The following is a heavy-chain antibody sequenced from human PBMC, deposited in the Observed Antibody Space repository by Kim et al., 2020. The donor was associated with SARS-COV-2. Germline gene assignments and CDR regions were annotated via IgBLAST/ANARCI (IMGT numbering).Heavy chain of an antibody. J-gene: IGHJ6*02. CDR1: GFTFSSYG. V-gene: IGHV3-33*01. Sequence: GGSLRLSCAASGFTFSSYGMHWVRQAPGKGLEWVAVIWYDGSNKYYADSVKGRFTISRDNSKNTLYLQMNSLRAEDTAVYYCARDRPYYDFWSGYYYYYYGMDVWGQGTTVTVSS. D-gene: IGHD3-3*01. CDR3: ARDRPYYDFWSGYYYYYYGMDV. CDR2: IWYDGSNK.